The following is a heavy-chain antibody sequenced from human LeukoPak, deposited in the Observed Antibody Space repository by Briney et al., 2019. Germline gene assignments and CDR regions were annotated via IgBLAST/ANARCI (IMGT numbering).Heavy chain of an antibody. CDR2: IKQDGSEK. D-gene: IGHD2-2*01. J-gene: IGHJ1*01. V-gene: IGHV3-7*01. CDR1: GFTFSSYW. Sequence: TGGSLRLSCAVSGFTFSSYWMSWVRQAPGKGLEWVANIKQDGSEKYYVDSVKGRFTISRDNAKNSLFLQMNSLRAEDTAVYYCPRSPAPSSTSGPRSSHHWGKAPWSPSPQ. CDR3: PRSPAPSSTSGPRSSHH.